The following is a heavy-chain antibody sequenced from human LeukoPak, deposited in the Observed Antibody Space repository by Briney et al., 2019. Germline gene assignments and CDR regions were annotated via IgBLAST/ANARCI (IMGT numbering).Heavy chain of an antibody. CDR3: ALGGSNDY. V-gene: IGHV4-34*01. CDR2: INHSGST. Sequence: PSETLSLTCAVYGGSFRGYYWSWIRQPPGKGLEWIGEINHSGSTNYNPSFKSRVTISVDTSKNQFSLKLSSVTAADTAVYYCALGGSNDYWGQGTLVTVSS. CDR1: GGSFRGYY. J-gene: IGHJ4*02.